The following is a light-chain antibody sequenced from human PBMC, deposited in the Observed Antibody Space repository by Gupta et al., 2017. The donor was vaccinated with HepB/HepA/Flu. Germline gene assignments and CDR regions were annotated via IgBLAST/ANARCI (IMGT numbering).Light chain of an antibody. CDR1: QSVTTN. CDR3: QQYNDWPSWT. J-gene: IGKJ1*01. V-gene: IGKV3-15*01. Sequence: EIVMTQSPDTLSVSPGERATLSCRASQSVTTNLAWYQQRPGQAPRLLIDGAFTRAPGIPARFSGSGYGTDFTLTISSGQSEDFALYYCQQYNDWPSWTFGQGTKVEIK. CDR2: GAF.